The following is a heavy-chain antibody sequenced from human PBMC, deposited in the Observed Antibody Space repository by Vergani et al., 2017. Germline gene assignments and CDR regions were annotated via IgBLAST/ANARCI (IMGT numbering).Heavy chain of an antibody. V-gene: IGHV1-18*01. Sequence: QVQLVQSGAEVKKPGASVKVSCKSSGYTFTSYGISWVRQAPGQGLELMGWISAYNGNTNYAQKLQGRVTMTTDTSTSTAYMERRSLRSDDTAVYYCARADYDILTGYYGWFDPWGQGTLVTVSS. CDR2: ISAYNGNT. D-gene: IGHD3-9*01. CDR1: GYTFTSYG. CDR3: ARADYDILTGYYGWFDP. J-gene: IGHJ5*02.